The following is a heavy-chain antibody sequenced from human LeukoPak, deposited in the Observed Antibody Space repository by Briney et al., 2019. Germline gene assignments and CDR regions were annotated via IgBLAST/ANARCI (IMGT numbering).Heavy chain of an antibody. Sequence: GGSLRLSCAASGFTFNNYWMHWVRQAPGKGLVWVSRIKSDGTITSYADSVKGRFTTYRDNAKNSLYLQVQSPRAEDEAVLYCAKDPFYGDADLDSWGQGTLVTVSS. CDR2: IKSDGTIT. J-gene: IGHJ4*02. V-gene: IGHV3-74*01. CDR3: AKDPFYGDADLDS. D-gene: IGHD4-17*01. CDR1: GFTFNNYW.